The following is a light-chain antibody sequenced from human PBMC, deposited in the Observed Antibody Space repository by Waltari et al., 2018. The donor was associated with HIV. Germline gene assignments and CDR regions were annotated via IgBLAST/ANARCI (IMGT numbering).Light chain of an antibody. CDR3: QQGET. CDR2: KAS. J-gene: IGKJ1*01. V-gene: IGKV1-5*03. CDR1: QSSSSW. Sequence: DIQMTQSPSTLSASVGDRVTITCRASQSSSSWLAWYQQKPGKAPKLLIYKASSLESGVPSRFSGSGSGTEFTLTISSLQPDDFATYYCQQGETFGQGTKVEIK.